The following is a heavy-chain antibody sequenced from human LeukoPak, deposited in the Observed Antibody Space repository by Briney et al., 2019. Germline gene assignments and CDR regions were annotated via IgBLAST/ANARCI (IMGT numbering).Heavy chain of an antibody. D-gene: IGHD1-26*01. CDR1: GGSISSHY. CDR3: AREFVQGSSLPYLDS. CDR2: ISTSGST. V-gene: IGHV4-4*07. J-gene: IGHJ4*02. Sequence: TSETLSLTCTVSGGSISSHYWSWIRQPAGKGLEWIGRISTSGSTNYNPSLKSRVTISVDKSKNQFSLRLSSMTAADTAVYYCAREFVQGSSLPYLDSWGQGALVTVSS.